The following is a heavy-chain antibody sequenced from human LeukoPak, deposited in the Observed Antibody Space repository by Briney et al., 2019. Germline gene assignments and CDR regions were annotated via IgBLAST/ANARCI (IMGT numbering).Heavy chain of an antibody. CDR2: ISYDGSNK. CDR1: GFTFSSYG. D-gene: IGHD1-26*01. V-gene: IGHV3-30*18. Sequence: PGGSLRLSCAASGFTFSSYGMHWVRQAPGKGLEWVAVISYDGSNKYYADSVKGRFTISRDNSKNTLYLQMNSLGAEDTAVYYCAKLYSGSYFDYWGQGTLVTVSS. J-gene: IGHJ4*02. CDR3: AKLYSGSYFDY.